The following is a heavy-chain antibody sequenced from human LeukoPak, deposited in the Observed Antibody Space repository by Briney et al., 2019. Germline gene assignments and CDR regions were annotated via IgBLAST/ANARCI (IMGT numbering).Heavy chain of an antibody. D-gene: IGHD2-2*02. CDR3: PTGTPLTSCYKDY. J-gene: IGHJ4*02. CDR2: IKSKTDGGTT. V-gene: IGHV3-15*01. Sequence: PGGSLRLSCAASGFTFSNAWMSWVRQAPGKGLEWVGRIKSKTDGGTTDYAAPVKGRFTISRDDSKNTLYLQMNSLKTEDTAVYYFPTGTPLTSCYKDYGGQGTRVPAPS. CDR1: GFTFSNAW.